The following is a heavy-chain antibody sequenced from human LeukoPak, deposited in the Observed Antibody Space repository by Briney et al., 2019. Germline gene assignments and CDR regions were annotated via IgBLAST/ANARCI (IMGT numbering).Heavy chain of an antibody. J-gene: IGHJ6*01. CDR1: GGSISSYY. D-gene: IGHD3-9*01. V-gene: IGHV4-59*06. Sequence: SETLSLTCTVSGGSISSYYWSWVRQHPEKGLVWIGYISYSGGTLYNPSLKSRVAISIDTSKNQFSLRLRSVTAADTAVYYCAEDRGLVGERYSYQFYGMDVWGQGTAVTVSP. CDR2: ISYSGGT. CDR3: AEDRGLVGERYSYQFYGMDV.